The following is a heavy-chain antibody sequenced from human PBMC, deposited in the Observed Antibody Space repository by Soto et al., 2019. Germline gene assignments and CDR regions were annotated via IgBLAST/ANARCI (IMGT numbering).Heavy chain of an antibody. CDR2: IIPILGIA. CDR3: ARDGITKQGGSADY. V-gene: IGHV1-69*08. CDR1: GGTFSSYT. J-gene: IGHJ4*02. Sequence: QVQLVQSGAEVKKPGSSVKVSCKASGGTFSSYTISWVRQAPGQGLEWMGRIIPILGIANHAQKFQGRVTITADKSTSTAYLELSSLRSEDTAVYYCARDGITKQGGSADYWGQGTLVTVSS. D-gene: IGHD3-3*01.